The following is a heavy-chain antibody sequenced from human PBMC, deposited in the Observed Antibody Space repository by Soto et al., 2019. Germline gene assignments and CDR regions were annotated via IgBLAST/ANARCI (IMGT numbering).Heavy chain of an antibody. D-gene: IGHD5-12*01. CDR2: IIPIFGTA. Sequence: ASLKVSCKASGGTFSSYAISWVRQAPGQGLEWMGGIIPIFGTANYAQKFQGRVTITADESTSTAYMELSSLRSEDTAVYYCARVQYRVATIRYYYYGMDVWGQGTTVTVSS. V-gene: IGHV1-69*13. CDR3: ARVQYRVATIRYYYYGMDV. CDR1: GGTFSSYA. J-gene: IGHJ6*02.